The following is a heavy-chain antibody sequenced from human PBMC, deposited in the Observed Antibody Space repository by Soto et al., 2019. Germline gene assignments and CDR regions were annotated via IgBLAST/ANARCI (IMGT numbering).Heavy chain of an antibody. CDR3: VEWGTSTSNP. CDR2: TKPDGSEK. J-gene: IGHJ5*02. CDR1: GFTFNTHW. D-gene: IGHD2-8*01. Sequence: PVGSLRLSCAASGFTFNTHWMSWVRQAPGKGLEWVAHTKPDGSEKYYVDSARGRFTISRDNARNSLYLQMNSLRADDTALYYCVEWGTSTSNPWGQGTLVTVSS. V-gene: IGHV3-7*01.